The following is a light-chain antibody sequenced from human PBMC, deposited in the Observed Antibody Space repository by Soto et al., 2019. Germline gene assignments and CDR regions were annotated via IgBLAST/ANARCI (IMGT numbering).Light chain of an antibody. V-gene: IGKV1-33*01. Sequence: DIQMTQSPSSLSASVGDTVTITCQASQDITNHLNWYQQKPGKAPNLLIYDASHLETGVPSRFSRSGSGTFFTLTISSLQPEDIATYYCQKYDDVPQFGPGTKVDF. CDR1: QDITNH. CDR3: QKYDDVPQ. CDR2: DAS. J-gene: IGKJ3*01.